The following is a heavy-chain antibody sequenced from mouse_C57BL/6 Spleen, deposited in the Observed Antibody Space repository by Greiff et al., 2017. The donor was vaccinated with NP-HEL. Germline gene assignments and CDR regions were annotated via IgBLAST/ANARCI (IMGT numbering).Heavy chain of an antibody. J-gene: IGHJ2*01. CDR1: GYTFTRYC. CDR3: AIGDYGISVGY. V-gene: IGHV1-74*01. D-gene: IGHD1-1*01. Sequence: QVQLQQSVADLVKPGASVKLSCKASGYTFTRYCMHLVQQSPGQGLEWIAKIPPSDSDNYYNQKFKGKATLTVDKSSSSAYMQLISRTSEDSAVYYCAIGDYGISVGYWGQGTTLTVAS. CDR2: IPPSDSDN.